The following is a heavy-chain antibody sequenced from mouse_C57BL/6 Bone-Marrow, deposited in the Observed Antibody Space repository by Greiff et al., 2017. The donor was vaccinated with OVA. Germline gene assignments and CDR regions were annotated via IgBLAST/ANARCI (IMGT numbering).Heavy chain of an antibody. CDR1: GYTFTSYW. J-gene: IGHJ4*01. D-gene: IGHD1-1*01. V-gene: IGHV1-69*01. Sequence: QVQLQQPGAELVMPGASVKLSCKASGYTFTSYWMHWVKQRPGQGLEWIGEIDPSDSYTNYNQKFKGKSTLTVDKSSSTAYMQLRSLTSEDSAVYYCARKGYYFYAMDYWGQGTSVTVSS. CDR2: IDPSDSYT. CDR3: ARKGYYFYAMDY.